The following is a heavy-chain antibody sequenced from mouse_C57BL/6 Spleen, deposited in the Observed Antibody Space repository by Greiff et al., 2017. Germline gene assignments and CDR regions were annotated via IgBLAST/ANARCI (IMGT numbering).Heavy chain of an antibody. Sequence: DVQLVESEGGLVQPGSSMKLSCTASGFTFSDYYMAWVRQVPEKGLEWVANINYDGSSTYYLDSLKSRFIISRDNAKNILYLQMSSLKSEDTATYYCARDKNYCSLDYWGQGTTLTVSS. CDR2: INYDGSST. V-gene: IGHV5-16*01. CDR3: ARDKNYCSLDY. CDR1: GFTFSDYY. J-gene: IGHJ2*01. D-gene: IGHD1-1*01.